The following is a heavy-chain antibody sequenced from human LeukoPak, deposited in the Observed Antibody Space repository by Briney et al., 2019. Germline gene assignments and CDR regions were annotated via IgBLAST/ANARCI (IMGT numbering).Heavy chain of an antibody. Sequence: GASVKVSCKTSGYTFTSYGISWVRQAPGQGLEWMGWISTYSGNTNYAQKFQGRVTLTTDRSTNTAYMELRSLRSDDTAVYYCTRDAESAHFTIFGVVIIPFDFWGQGTLVTVSS. V-gene: IGHV1-18*01. CDR3: TRDAESAHFTIFGVVIIPFDF. CDR1: GYTFTSYG. CDR2: ISTYSGNT. J-gene: IGHJ4*02. D-gene: IGHD3-3*01.